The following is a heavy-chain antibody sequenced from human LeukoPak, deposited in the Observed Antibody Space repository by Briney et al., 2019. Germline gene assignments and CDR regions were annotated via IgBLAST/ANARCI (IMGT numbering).Heavy chain of an antibody. Sequence: ASVKVSCKASGYTFTGYYMHWVRQAPGQGLEWMGWINPNSGGTNYAQKFQGRVTMTRDTSISTAYMELSRLRSDDTAVYYRALLEDVVVVAATTSHWFDPWGQGTLVTVSS. CDR2: INPNSGGT. J-gene: IGHJ5*02. D-gene: IGHD2-15*01. V-gene: IGHV1-2*02. CDR1: GYTFTGYY. CDR3: ALLEDVVVVAATTSHWFDP.